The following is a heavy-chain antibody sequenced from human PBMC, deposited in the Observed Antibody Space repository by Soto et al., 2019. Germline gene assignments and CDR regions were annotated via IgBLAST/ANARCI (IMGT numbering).Heavy chain of an antibody. V-gene: IGHV3-23*01. D-gene: IGHD4-4*01. CDR1: GFTFSSYS. CDR2: ISGSGQTT. CDR3: AKSRGDSWTTYFFDY. J-gene: IGHJ4*02. Sequence: EVQLLESGRGSVQPGGSLMLSCAASGFTFSSYSLSWLRQAPGKGLEWVSGISGSGQTTHYKDSVKGRFTISRDNFRNTLYLQVNSLRAEDTAIYFCAKSRGDSWTTYFFDYWGQGALVTVSS.